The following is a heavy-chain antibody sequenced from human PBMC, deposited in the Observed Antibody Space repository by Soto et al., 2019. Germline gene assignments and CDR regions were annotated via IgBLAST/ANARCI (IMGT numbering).Heavy chain of an antibody. V-gene: IGHV1-46*01. D-gene: IGHD6-19*01. CDR1: GYTFTSYY. CDR3: AMSYSSGLDP. J-gene: IGHJ5*02. CDR2: INPSGGST. Sequence: QVQLVQSGAEVKKPGASVKVSCKASGYTFTSYYMHWVRQAPGQGLEWMGIINPSGGSTSYAQKFPGRVTMTRDTSTSQVYMELSRLRSGDTAVYYCAMSYSSGLDPRGQGTLVTVSS.